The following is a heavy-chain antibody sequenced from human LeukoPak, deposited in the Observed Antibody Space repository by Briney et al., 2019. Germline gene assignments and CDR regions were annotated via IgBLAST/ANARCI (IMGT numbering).Heavy chain of an antibody. V-gene: IGHV3-74*03. Sequence: GGSLRLSCAASGFTFSAYWMHWVRQAPGKGLVWVSRIGSDGGSTTYADSVRGRFTISRDNARNTLYLQMNSLRAEDTAVYYCARDVVLVYYDSTAYDYWGQGTLVTVSS. CDR1: GFTFSAYW. J-gene: IGHJ4*01. D-gene: IGHD3-22*01. CDR3: ARDVVLVYYDSTAYDY. CDR2: IGSDGGST.